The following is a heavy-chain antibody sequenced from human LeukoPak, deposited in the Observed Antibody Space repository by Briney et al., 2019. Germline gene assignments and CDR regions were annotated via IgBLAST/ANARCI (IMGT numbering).Heavy chain of an antibody. D-gene: IGHD3-10*01. CDR2: IYYSGST. CDR1: GGSISSSSYY. Sequence: PSETLSLTCTVSGGSISSSSYYWGWIRQPPGKGLEWIGSIYYSGSTYYNPSLKSRVTISVDTSKNQFSLKLSSVTAADTAVYYCARELDMVRGEYFDYWGQGTLVTVSS. V-gene: IGHV4-39*02. CDR3: ARELDMVRGEYFDY. J-gene: IGHJ4*02.